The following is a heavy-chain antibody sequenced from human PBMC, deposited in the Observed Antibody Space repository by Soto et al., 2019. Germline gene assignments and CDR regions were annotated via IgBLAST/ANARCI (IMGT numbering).Heavy chain of an antibody. CDR2: IWYDGSNK. CDR1: GFTFSSYG. J-gene: IGHJ4*02. CDR3: ARGSSPSSLDY. D-gene: IGHD2-2*01. Sequence: GGSLRLSCAASGFTFSSYGMHWVRQAPGKGLEWVAVIWYDGSNKYYADSVKGRFTISRDNSKNTLYLQMNSLRAEDTAVYYCARGSSPSSLDYWGQGTLVTVSS. V-gene: IGHV3-33*01.